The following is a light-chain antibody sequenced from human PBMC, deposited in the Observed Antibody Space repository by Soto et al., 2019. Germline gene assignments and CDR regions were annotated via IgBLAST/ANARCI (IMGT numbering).Light chain of an antibody. Sequence: DIVVTQSPSSLSASVGDRFTMTCRASQNINSYLNWYQQKPGKAPKLLIFAASSLQSGVPARFSGSGSGTDFTLTISSLEPEDFAVYYCQQRSYSITFGQGTRLEIK. CDR1: QNINSY. J-gene: IGKJ5*01. V-gene: IGKV1-39*01. CDR2: AAS. CDR3: QQRSYSIT.